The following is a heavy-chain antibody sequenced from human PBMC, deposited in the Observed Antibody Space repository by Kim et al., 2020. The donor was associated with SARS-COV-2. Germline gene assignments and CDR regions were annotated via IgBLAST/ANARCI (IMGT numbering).Heavy chain of an antibody. J-gene: IGHJ6*02. D-gene: IGHD4-4*01. CDR1: GFTFSSYS. V-gene: IGHV3-21*01. Sequence: GGSLRLSCAASGFTFSSYSMNWVRQAPGKGLEWVSSISSSSSYIYYADSVKGRFTISRDNAKNSLYLQMNNLRAEDTAVYYCARDVGDYSNSWYYYGMDVWGQGTTVTVSS. CDR3: ARDVGDYSNSWYYYGMDV. CDR2: ISSSSSYI.